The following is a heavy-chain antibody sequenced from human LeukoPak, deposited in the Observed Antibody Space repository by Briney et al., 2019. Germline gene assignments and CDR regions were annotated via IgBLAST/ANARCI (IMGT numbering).Heavy chain of an antibody. D-gene: IGHD3-22*01. CDR2: ISYDGSNK. J-gene: IGHJ3*02. Sequence: GRSLRLSCAASGFTFSSYAMHWVRQAPGKGLEWVAVISYDGSNKYYADSVKGRFTISRDNSKNTLYLQMNSLRAEDTAVYYCARDRGFGSSGYYYSPNTNAFDIWGQGTMVTVSS. CDR3: ARDRGFGSSGYYYSPNTNAFDI. CDR1: GFTFSSYA. V-gene: IGHV3-30*04.